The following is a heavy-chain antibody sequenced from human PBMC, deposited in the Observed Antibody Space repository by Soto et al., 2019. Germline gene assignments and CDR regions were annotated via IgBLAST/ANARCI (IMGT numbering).Heavy chain of an antibody. CDR1: GFTFSSYG. J-gene: IGHJ6*02. V-gene: IGHV3-33*01. Sequence: QVQLVESGGGVVQPGRSLRLSCAASGFTFSSYGMHWVRQAPGKGLEWVAVIWYDGSNKYYADSVKGRFTISRDNSKNTLYLQMNSLRAEDTAVYYCARDEDVIAVAGTYGMDVWRQGTTVTVSS. CDR3: ARDEDVIAVAGTYGMDV. CDR2: IWYDGSNK. D-gene: IGHD6-19*01.